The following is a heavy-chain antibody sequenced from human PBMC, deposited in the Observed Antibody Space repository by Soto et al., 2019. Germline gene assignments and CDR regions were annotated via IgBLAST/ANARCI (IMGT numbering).Heavy chain of an antibody. Sequence: PGESLKISCKGSGYSFTSYWIGWVRQMPGKGLEWMGIIYPGDSDTRYSPSFQGQVTISADKSISTAYLQWSSLKASDTAMYYCARNPNDYGDYVWDFDYWGQGTLVTVSS. V-gene: IGHV5-51*01. D-gene: IGHD4-17*01. J-gene: IGHJ4*02. CDR2: IYPGDSDT. CDR3: ARNPNDYGDYVWDFDY. CDR1: GYSFTSYW.